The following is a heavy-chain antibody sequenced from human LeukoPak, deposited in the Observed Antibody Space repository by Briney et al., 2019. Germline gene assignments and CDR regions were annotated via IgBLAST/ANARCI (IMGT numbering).Heavy chain of an antibody. CDR2: IIPIFGTA. CDR1: GGTFTSYA. D-gene: IGHD3-22*01. Sequence: ASVKVSCKASGGTFTSYAISWVRQAPGQGLEWMGGIIPIFGTANYAQKFQGRVTITADESTSTAYMELSSLRSEDTAVYYCALRDYYESSGRSFDPWGQGTLVTVSS. J-gene: IGHJ5*02. V-gene: IGHV1-69*13. CDR3: ALRDYYESSGRSFDP.